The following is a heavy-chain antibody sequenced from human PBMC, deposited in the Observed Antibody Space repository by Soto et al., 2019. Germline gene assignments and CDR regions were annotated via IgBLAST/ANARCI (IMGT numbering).Heavy chain of an antibody. CDR1: GFTFSDYY. V-gene: IGHV3-11*01. D-gene: IGHD6-19*01. CDR2: ISSSGSTI. CDR3: ARDSQWLALGGNWFDP. Sequence: SGGSLRLSCAASGFTFSDYYMSWIRQAPGKGLEWVSYISSSGSTIYYADSVKGRFTISRDNAKNSLYLQMNSLRAEDTAVYYCARDSQWLALGGNWFDPWGQGTLVTVSS. J-gene: IGHJ5*02.